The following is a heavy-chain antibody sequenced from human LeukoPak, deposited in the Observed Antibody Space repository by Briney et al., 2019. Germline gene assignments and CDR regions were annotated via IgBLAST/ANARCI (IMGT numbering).Heavy chain of an antibody. D-gene: IGHD3-22*01. CDR1: GGTFSSYP. V-gene: IGHV1-69*13. CDR3: ARDLSPYDSSGYYDY. J-gene: IGHJ4*02. CDR2: IIPIFGTP. Sequence: SVKVSCKASGGTFSSYPISWVRQAPGQGLEWMGGIIPIFGTPNYAQKFQGRVTITADESTSTAYLELSSLRSEDTAVYYCARDLSPYDSSGYYDYWGQGTLVTVSS.